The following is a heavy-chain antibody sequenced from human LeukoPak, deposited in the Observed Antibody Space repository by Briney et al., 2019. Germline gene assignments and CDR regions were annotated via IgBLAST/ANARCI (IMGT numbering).Heavy chain of an antibody. D-gene: IGHD2-21*01. J-gene: IGHJ4*02. V-gene: IGHV4-30-4*01. CDR3: ASRSPPGETGYFDY. CDR2: IYYSGST. CDR1: GGSISSGDYY. Sequence: SETLSLTCTVSGGSISSGDYYWSWIRQPPGKGLEWIGSIYYSGSTYYNPSLKSRVTISVNTSKNQFSLKLNSVTAADTAVYYCASRSPPGETGYFDYWGQGTLVTVSS.